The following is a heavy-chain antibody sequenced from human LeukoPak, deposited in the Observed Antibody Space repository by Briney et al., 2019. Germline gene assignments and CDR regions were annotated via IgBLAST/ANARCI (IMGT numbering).Heavy chain of an antibody. J-gene: IGHJ3*02. CDR1: GFTFSSYA. D-gene: IGHD3-3*01. CDR3: ARAATYDFWSGYSNDAFDI. CDR2: ISYDGSNK. V-gene: IGHV3-30-3*01. Sequence: GGSLRLSCAASGFTFSSYAMHWVRQAPGKGLEWVAVISYDGSNKYYADSVKGRFTISRDNSKNTLYLQMNSLRAEDTAVYYCARAATYDFWSGYSNDAFDIWGQGTMVTVS.